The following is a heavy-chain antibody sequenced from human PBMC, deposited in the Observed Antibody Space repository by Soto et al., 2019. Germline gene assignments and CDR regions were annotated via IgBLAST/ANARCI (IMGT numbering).Heavy chain of an antibody. CDR3: ARNYYFDF. J-gene: IGHJ4*02. CDR2: IGVSGDT. Sequence: TGGSLSLSCVASGFPFNIFSMSWVRQAPGKGLEWVSSIGVSGDTYYADSVKGRFTISRDNPKNSLSLQMNSLRAEDAAVYYCARNYYFDFWGLGTLVTVSS. CDR1: GFPFNIFS. V-gene: IGHV3-23*01.